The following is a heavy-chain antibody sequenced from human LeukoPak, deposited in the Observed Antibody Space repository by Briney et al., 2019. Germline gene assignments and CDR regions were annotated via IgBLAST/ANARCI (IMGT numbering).Heavy chain of an antibody. D-gene: IGHD5-24*01. V-gene: IGHV1-69*13. CDR2: IIPIFGTA. J-gene: IGHJ4*02. CDR1: GGTFSSYA. CDR3: ARSGRTVEMAYYFAY. Sequence: SVKVSCKASGGTFSSYAISWVRQAPGQGLEWMGGIIPIFGTANYAQKFQGRVTITADESTSTAYMELSSLRSEDTAVYYCARSGRTVEMAYYFAYWGQGTLVTVSS.